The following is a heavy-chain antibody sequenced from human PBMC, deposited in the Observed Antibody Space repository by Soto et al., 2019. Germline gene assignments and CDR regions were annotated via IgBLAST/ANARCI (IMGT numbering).Heavy chain of an antibody. D-gene: IGHD6-13*01. J-gene: IGHJ5*02. Sequence: GGSLRLSCAASGFTFSSYAMSWVRQAPGKGLEWVSAISGSSSSTYYADSVKGRFTISRDNSKNSLYLQMNSLRAEDTAVYYCARHPERIAQIGWFDPWGQGTLVTVS. CDR2: ISGSSSST. V-gene: IGHV3-23*01. CDR3: ARHPERIAQIGWFDP. CDR1: GFTFSSYA.